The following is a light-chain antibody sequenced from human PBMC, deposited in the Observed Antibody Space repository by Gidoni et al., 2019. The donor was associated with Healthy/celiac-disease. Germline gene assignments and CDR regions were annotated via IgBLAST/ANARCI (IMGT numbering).Light chain of an antibody. Sequence: QYVLTQPTSVSGATGQRVTISCTGSSSNIGAGYDVHWYQQLPGTAPKLLIYGNSNRPSGVPDRFSGSKSGTSASLAITGLQAEDEADYYCQSYDSSLSVYVVFGGGTKLTVL. CDR2: GNS. CDR3: QSYDSSLSVYVV. V-gene: IGLV1-40*01. J-gene: IGLJ2*01. CDR1: SSNIGAGYD.